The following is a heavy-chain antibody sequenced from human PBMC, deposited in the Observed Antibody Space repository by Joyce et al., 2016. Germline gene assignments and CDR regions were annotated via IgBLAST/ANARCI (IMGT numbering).Heavy chain of an antibody. Sequence: EVQLVESGGGLVKPGGSLRLSCAASGFTFSRYSMSWVRQGPGKGLEWVSSRSSSSSYIKYTDSVKGRFTISRDNAKNSLYLQMNSLRVEDTAVYYCARSSYTNGIFDYWGQGTLVTVSS. CDR3: ARSSYTNGIFDY. J-gene: IGHJ4*02. CDR2: RSSSSSYI. D-gene: IGHD2-8*01. V-gene: IGHV3-21*01. CDR1: GFTFSRYS.